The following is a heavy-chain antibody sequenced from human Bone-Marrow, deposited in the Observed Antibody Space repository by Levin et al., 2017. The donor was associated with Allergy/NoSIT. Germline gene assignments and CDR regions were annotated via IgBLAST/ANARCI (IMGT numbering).Heavy chain of an antibody. J-gene: IGHJ6*02. D-gene: IGHD2-2*01. CDR1: GGTFSSYT. CDR2: IIPILGIA. CDR3: ARTICSSTSCNAYYYYYGMDV. Sequence: ASVKVSCKASGGTFSSYTISWVRQAPGQGLEWMGRIIPILGIANYAQKFQGRVTITADKSTSTAYMELSSLRSEDTAVYYCARTICSSTSCNAYYYYYGMDVWGQGTTVTVSS. V-gene: IGHV1-69*02.